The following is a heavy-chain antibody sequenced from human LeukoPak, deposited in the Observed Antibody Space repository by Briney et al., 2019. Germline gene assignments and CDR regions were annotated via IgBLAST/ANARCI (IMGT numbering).Heavy chain of an antibody. V-gene: IGHV3-74*03. CDR3: TRDYGMAGSTNAFDI. CDR2: INSDGSNT. J-gene: IGHJ3*02. CDR1: GFTFNRFW. Sequence: GGSPRLSCAASGFTFNRFWMHWVRQVPGKGLEWVSRINSDGSNTTYADPVRGRLTTSRDNAKDTVYLQMNSLRPDDTAVYYCTRDYGMAGSTNAFDIWGQGTMVTVSS. D-gene: IGHD5-24*01.